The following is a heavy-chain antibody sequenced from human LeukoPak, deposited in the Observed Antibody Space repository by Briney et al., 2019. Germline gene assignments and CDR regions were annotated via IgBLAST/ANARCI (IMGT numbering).Heavy chain of an antibody. CDR1: GFTFSNYN. J-gene: IGHJ5*02. D-gene: IGHD2-8*01. CDR2: INSSSGTI. CDR3: ARDLIRRYWFDP. V-gene: IGHV3-48*04. Sequence: GGSLRLSCAASGFTFSNYNMNWVRQAPGKGLEWVSYINSSSGTIFYADSVKGRFTISRDNAKNSLYLQMNSLRAEDTAVYYCARDLIRRYWFDPWGQGTLVTVSS.